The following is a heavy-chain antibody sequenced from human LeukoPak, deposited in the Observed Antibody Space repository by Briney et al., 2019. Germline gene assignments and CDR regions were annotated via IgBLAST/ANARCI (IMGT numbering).Heavy chain of an antibody. CDR2: FSYSGST. CDR3: ARYCSSTSCRGGLDP. D-gene: IGHD2-2*01. CDR1: GASVSNYY. V-gene: IGHV4-59*02. Sequence: SETLSLTCTVSGASVSNYYWSWIRQPPGKGLEWIGYFSYSGSTNYNPSLKSRVTISVDTSKNQFSLKLSSVTAADTAVYYCARYCSSTSCRGGLDPWGQGTLVTVSS. J-gene: IGHJ5*02.